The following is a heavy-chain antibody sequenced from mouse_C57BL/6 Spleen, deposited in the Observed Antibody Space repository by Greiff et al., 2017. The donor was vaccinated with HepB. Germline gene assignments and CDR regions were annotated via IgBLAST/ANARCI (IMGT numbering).Heavy chain of an antibody. D-gene: IGHD1-1*01. CDR2: IYPGVGDT. CDR1: GYAFSSSW. V-gene: IGHV1-82*01. J-gene: IGHJ4*01. CDR3: ARYYGSSPYYYAMDY. Sequence: QVQLQQSGPELVKPGASVKISCKASGYAFSSSWMNWVKQRPGKGLEWIGRIYPGVGDTNYNGKFKGKATLTADKSSSTAYMQLSSLTSEDSAVYLCARYYGSSPYYYAMDYWGQGTSVTVSS.